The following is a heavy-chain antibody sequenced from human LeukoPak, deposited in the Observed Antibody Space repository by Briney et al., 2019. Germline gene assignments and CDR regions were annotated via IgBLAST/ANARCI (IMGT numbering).Heavy chain of an antibody. CDR3: ARPGDFDWLFD. CDR1: GGTFSSYA. Sequence: ASVKVSCKASGGTFSSYAISWVRQAPGQGLEWMGWINAGNGNTKYSQKFQGRVTITRDTSASTAYMELSSLRSEDTAVYYCARPGDFDWLFDWGQGTLVTVSS. V-gene: IGHV1-3*01. J-gene: IGHJ4*02. CDR2: INAGNGNT. D-gene: IGHD3-9*01.